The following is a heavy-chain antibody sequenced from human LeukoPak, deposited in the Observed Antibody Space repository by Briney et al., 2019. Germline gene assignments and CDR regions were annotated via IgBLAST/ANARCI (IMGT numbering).Heavy chain of an antibody. CDR1: GYTFTSYY. V-gene: IGHV1-46*01. J-gene: IGHJ4*02. CDR2: INPSGGST. D-gene: IGHD1-26*01. Sequence: ASVKVSCKACGYTFTSYYMHWVRQAPGQRLEWMGIINPSGGSTSYAQKFQGRVTMTRDTSTSTVYMELSSLRSEDTAVYYCARGGEWELTSGPFHYWGQGTLVTVSS. CDR3: ARGGEWELTSGPFHY.